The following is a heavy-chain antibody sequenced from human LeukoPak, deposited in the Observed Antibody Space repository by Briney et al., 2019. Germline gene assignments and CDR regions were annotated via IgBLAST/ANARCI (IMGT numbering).Heavy chain of an antibody. J-gene: IGHJ4*02. Sequence: SETLSLTSAVYGGSFSGYYWSWIRQPPGKGLQWIGEINHSGSTNYNPSLKSRVTISVDTSKNQFSLKLSSVTAADTAVYYCARGRIYGSGSYYKFWGQGTLVTVSS. CDR3: ARGRIYGSGSYYKF. V-gene: IGHV4-34*01. D-gene: IGHD3-10*01. CDR2: INHSGST. CDR1: GGSFSGYY.